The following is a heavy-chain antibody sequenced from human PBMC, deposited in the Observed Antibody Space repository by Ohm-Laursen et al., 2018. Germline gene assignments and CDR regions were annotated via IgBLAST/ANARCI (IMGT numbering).Heavy chain of an antibody. D-gene: IGHD3-10*01. CDR3: ARQRSGSTGMDV. V-gene: IGHV4-59*08. CDR1: SVSISSYY. Sequence: SDTLSLTRAVSSVSISSYYWSWIRQPPGKGLEWIGYIHYSGNTNYNPSLKSRVTISVDTSKTQFSLKLSSVTAADTAVYYCARQRSGSTGMDVWGQGTTVIVSS. J-gene: IGHJ6*02. CDR2: IHYSGNT.